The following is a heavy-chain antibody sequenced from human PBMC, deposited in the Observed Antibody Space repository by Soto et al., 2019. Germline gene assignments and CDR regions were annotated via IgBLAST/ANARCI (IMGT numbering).Heavy chain of an antibody. CDR3: ASPLRTGTTFPFDY. CDR1: GYSFTSYW. V-gene: IGHV5-51*01. Sequence: PGESLKISCKGSGYSFTSYWIGWVRQMPGKGLEWMGIIYPGDSDTRYSPSFQGXXXISADKSISTAYLQWRSLKASDTAMYYCASPLRTGTTFPFDYWGQGTLVTVSS. J-gene: IGHJ4*02. D-gene: IGHD1-1*01. CDR2: IYPGDSDT.